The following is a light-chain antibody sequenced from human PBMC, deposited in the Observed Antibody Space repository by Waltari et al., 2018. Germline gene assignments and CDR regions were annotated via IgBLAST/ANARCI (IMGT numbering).Light chain of an antibody. J-gene: IGKJ4*01. Sequence: IVLTQSPGTLSLSPGERATLSCRASQSVSSTYLAWYQQRPGQAPRLRIYGVTSGASGIPDRLSGSGSGTDFTLTISRLEPEDFAVYYCQQYLRIALTFGGGTKVWIK. CDR1: QSVSSTY. V-gene: IGKV3-20*01. CDR3: QQYLRIALT. CDR2: GVT.